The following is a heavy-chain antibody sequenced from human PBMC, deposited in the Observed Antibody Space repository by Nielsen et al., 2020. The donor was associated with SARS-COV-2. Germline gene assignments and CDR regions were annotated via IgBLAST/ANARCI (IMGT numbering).Heavy chain of an antibody. D-gene: IGHD3-3*01. CDR3: AREVLAFWSGSYDY. CDR2: INPNSGGT. J-gene: IGHJ4*02. Sequence: ASVKVSCKASGYTFTGYYMHWVRQAPGQGLEWMGRINPNSGGTNYAQKFQGRVTMTRDTSISTAYMELSRLRSDDTAVYYCAREVLAFWSGSYDYWGQGTLVTVSS. V-gene: IGHV1-2*06. CDR1: GYTFTGYY.